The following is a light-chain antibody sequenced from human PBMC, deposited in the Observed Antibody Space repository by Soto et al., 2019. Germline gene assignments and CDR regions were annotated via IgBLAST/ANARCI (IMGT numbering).Light chain of an antibody. Sequence: ELGVTQSQANLSVSPWELVTLACRASQSVSSKLAWYQQKPGQAPRLLISDTSTRATGIPARFSGSGFATAFTLTISSLQSEDFAVYYCQQYNLRPPYTFGQGTKLETK. CDR3: QQYNLRPPYT. CDR2: DTS. CDR1: QSVSSK. V-gene: IGKV3-15*01. J-gene: IGKJ2*01.